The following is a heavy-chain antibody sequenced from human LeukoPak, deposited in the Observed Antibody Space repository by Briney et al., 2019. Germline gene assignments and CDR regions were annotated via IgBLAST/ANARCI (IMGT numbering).Heavy chain of an antibody. J-gene: IGHJ4*02. CDR1: GFTFSSYE. CDR2: IGSSCSNI. D-gene: IGHD4-17*01. CDR3: ERIMTTVTTSDY. V-gene: IGHV3-48*03. Sequence: PGGPLRLSCAASGFTFSSYEMNWVRQAPGKGLEWVSYIGSSCSNIYYADSVKGRFTISRDNAKNSLYLQMNRLRAEDTAVYYCERIMTTVTTSDYWGQGTLVTVSS.